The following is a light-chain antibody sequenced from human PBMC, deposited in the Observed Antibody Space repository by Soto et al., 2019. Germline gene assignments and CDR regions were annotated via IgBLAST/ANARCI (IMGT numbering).Light chain of an antibody. J-gene: IGLJ2*01. CDR2: EVN. Sequence: QSVLTQPASVSGSPGQSITISCTGTSSDVGGYNYVSWYQQHPGKAPKLMIYEVNNRPSGVSNRFSGSKSGNTASLTISGLQAEDEADYYCSSYASGSTLHVVFGGGTKVTVL. V-gene: IGLV2-14*01. CDR3: SSYASGSTLHVV. CDR1: SSDVGGYNY.